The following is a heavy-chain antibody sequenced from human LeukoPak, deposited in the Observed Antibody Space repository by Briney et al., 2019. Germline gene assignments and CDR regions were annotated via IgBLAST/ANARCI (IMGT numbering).Heavy chain of an antibody. J-gene: IGHJ5*02. V-gene: IGHV4-59*01. CDR2: IYYSGST. CDR1: GGSISSYY. CDR3: ARVSGYYDILTGYNWFDP. Sequence: SETLSLTCTVSGGSISSYYWSWIRQPPGKGLEWIGYIYYSGSTNYNPSLKSRVTISVDTSKNQFSLKLSSVTAADTAVYYCARVSGYYDILTGYNWFDPRGQGTLVTVSS. D-gene: IGHD3-9*01.